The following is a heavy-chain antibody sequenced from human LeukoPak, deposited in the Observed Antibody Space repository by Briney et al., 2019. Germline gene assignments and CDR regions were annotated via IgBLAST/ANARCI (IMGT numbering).Heavy chain of an antibody. CDR1: GFTFSRFG. J-gene: IGHJ4*02. D-gene: IGHD3-22*01. CDR3: ARDGGGDASGYYFADYFDH. Sequence: GGSLRLSCATSGFTFSRFGMNWIRQVPGKGLEWVAVIWYDGSQTKYADSEKGRFTVSRDNSKNILYLVIKSLRAEDTAVYVCARDGGGDASGYYFADYFDHWGQGTLVTVSS. CDR2: IWYDGSQT. V-gene: IGHV3-33*01.